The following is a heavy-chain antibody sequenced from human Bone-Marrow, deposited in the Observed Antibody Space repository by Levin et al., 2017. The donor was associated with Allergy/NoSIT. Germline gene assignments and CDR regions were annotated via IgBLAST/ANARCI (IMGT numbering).Heavy chain of an antibody. V-gene: IGHV3-7*01. D-gene: IGHD3-10*01. J-gene: IGHJ6*03. CDR1: GLTFSSYW. CDR3: ARDLRGYYGEGDYYYYYYMDG. CDR2: IKQDGSEK. Sequence: GGSLRLSCVASGLTFSSYWMSWVRQAPGKGLEWVANIKQDGSEKDYVDSVKGRFTISRDNAKNSLYLEMNSLRAEDTAVYYCARDLRGYYGEGDYYYYYYMDGWGKGTAVTVSS.